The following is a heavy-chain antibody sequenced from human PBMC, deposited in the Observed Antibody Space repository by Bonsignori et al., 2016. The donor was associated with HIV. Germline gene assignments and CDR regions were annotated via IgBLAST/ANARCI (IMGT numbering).Heavy chain of an antibody. J-gene: IGHJ4*02. D-gene: IGHD1-26*01. CDR2: ISSSSSYI. V-gene: IGHV3-21*01. CDR3: ASREGHQDFDY. Sequence: VRQAPGKGLEWVSSISSSSSYIYYADSVKGRFTISRDNAKNSLYLQMNSLRAEDTAVYYCASREGHQDFDYWGQGTLVTVSS.